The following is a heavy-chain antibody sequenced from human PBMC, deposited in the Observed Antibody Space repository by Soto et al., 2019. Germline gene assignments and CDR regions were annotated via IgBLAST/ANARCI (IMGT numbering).Heavy chain of an antibody. CDR3: ARGSDYDILTRWSTFDY. Sequence: ASVKVSCKASGGTFSSYAISWVRQAPGQGLEWMGGIIPIFGTANYAQKFQGRVTITADESTSTAYMELSSLRSEDTAVYYCARGSDYDILTRWSTFDYWGQGTLVTVSS. D-gene: IGHD3-9*01. V-gene: IGHV1-69*13. CDR1: GGTFSSYA. CDR2: IIPIFGTA. J-gene: IGHJ4*02.